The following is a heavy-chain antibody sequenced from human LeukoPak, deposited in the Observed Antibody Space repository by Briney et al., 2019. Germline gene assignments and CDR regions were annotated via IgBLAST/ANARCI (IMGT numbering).Heavy chain of an antibody. J-gene: IGHJ4*02. Sequence: GGTLRLSCAASGFTVSFSSYGISWVRQAPGKGLGWVSAISGSGDSTYYADSVKGRFTISRDNSKNTLNLQMNSLRAEDTAVYYCAKESSTIAAAGSGFDYWGQGTLVTVSS. V-gene: IGHV3-23*01. CDR2: ISGSGDST. D-gene: IGHD6-13*01. CDR3: AKESSTIAAAGSGFDY. CDR1: GFTVSFSSYG.